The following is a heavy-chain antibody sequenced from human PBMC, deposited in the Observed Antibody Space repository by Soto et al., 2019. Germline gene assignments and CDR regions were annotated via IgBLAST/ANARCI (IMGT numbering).Heavy chain of an antibody. CDR1: GGSVRSSSYY. CDR3: ARHEGGAAADRPLDY. Sequence: QLRLQESGPGLVKSSETLSLTCTISGGSVRSSSYYWGWIRQPPGKGLEWIASIYYSGRTHNNPALRSRVTMSIDTYTNQCSLKMGSGPAADTAVYCCARHEGGAAADRPLDYWGQGTLVTVSS. V-gene: IGHV4-39*01. D-gene: IGHD6-13*01. J-gene: IGHJ4*02. CDR2: IYYSGRT.